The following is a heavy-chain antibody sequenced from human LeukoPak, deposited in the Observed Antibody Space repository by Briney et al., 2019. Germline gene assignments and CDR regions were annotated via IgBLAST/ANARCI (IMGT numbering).Heavy chain of an antibody. J-gene: IGHJ5*02. V-gene: IGHV1-3*01. CDR2: INAGNSNT. Sequence: ASVKVSCKASGYTFTSYAVHWVRQAPGQRLEWMGWINAGNSNTKYSQKFQGRVTITRDTSASTAYMELSSLRSEDTAVYYCARVVGTDYYGSGSLDPWGQGTLVTVSS. CDR1: GYTFTSYA. CDR3: ARVVGTDYYGSGSLDP. D-gene: IGHD3-10*01.